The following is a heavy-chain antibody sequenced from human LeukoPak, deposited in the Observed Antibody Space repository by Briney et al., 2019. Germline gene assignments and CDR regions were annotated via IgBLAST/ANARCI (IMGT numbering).Heavy chain of an antibody. J-gene: IGHJ4*02. CDR1: GGSISSYY. CDR3: ARESSGWYKEAFDY. CDR2: IYYSGST. V-gene: IGHV4-59*01. D-gene: IGHD6-19*01. Sequence: SETLSLTCTVSGGSISSYYWSWIRQPPGKGLEWIGYIYYSGSTDYNPPLKSRVTISVDTSKNQFSLKLSSVTAANTAVYYCARESSGWYKEAFDYWGQGTLVTVSS.